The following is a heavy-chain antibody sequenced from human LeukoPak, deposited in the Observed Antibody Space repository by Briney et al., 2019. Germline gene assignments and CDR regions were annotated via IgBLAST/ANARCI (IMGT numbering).Heavy chain of an antibody. D-gene: IGHD1-1*01. CDR2: INPNSGGT. J-gene: IGHJ4*02. CDR1: GYTFTGYY. CDR3: ARVPGGTWNPPRTDY. Sequence: GASVKVSCKASGYTFTGYYMHWVRQAPGQGLEWMGWINPNSGGTNYAQKLQGRVTMTTDTSTSTAYMELRSLRSDDTAVYYCARVPGGTWNPPRTDYWGQGTLVTVSS. V-gene: IGHV1-2*02.